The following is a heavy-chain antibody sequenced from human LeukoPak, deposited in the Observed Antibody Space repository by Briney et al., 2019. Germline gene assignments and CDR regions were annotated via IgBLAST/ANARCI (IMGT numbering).Heavy chain of an antibody. CDR1: GYTFTGYY. CDR2: INPNSGDT. V-gene: IGHV1-2*02. Sequence: ASVTVSFKASGYTFTGYYMHWVRQAPGQGLEWMGWINPNSGDTNYAQNFLGRVTMTRDTSISTAYMELSRLTSDDTAMYYCASALRGYCSSTSCYLIDYWGQGSLVTVSS. D-gene: IGHD2-2*01. CDR3: ASALRGYCSSTSCYLIDY. J-gene: IGHJ4*02.